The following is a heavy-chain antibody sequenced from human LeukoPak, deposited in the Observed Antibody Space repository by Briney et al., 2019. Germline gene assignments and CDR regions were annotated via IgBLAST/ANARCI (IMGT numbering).Heavy chain of an antibody. D-gene: IGHD1-1*01. CDR2: VIGRGDDS. J-gene: IGHJ4*02. V-gene: IGHV3-23*01. Sequence: GGSLRLFCVVSEFTFAVSWVRQAPGKGLEWVSTVIGRGDDSFHADSVKGRFTISRDTSSNTLYLHMSSLRAADTAMYYCVKMKGPERRHCFDYWSQGTQLIVSS. CDR3: VKMKGPERRHCFDY. CDR1: EFTFA.